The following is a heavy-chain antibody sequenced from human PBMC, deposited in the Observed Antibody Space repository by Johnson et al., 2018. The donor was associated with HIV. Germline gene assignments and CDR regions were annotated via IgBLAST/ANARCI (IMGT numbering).Heavy chain of an antibody. J-gene: IGHJ3*02. CDR1: GFTFSSYG. V-gene: IGHV3-30*19. Sequence: QVQLVESGGGVVQPGRSLRLSCAASGFTFSSYGMHWVRQAPGKGLEWVAVISYDGSNKYYADSVKGRFTISRDNSNNTLYLQMNSLRAEDTAVYYCARDRPMAPFDIWGQGTMVTVSS. CDR3: ARDRPMAPFDI. D-gene: IGHD5-24*01. CDR2: ISYDGSNK.